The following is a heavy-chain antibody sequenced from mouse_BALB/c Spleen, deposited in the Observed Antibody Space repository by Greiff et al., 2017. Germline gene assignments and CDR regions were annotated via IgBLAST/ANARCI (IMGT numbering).Heavy chain of an antibody. D-gene: IGHD2-14*01. CDR2: IRLKSNNYAT. V-gene: IGHV6-6*02. CDR3: TRSDYRYAWFAY. J-gene: IGHJ3*01. CDR1: GFTFSNYW. Sequence: EVNVVESGGGLVQPGGSMKLSCVASGFTFSNYWMNWVRQSPEKGLEWVAEIRLKSNNYATHYAESVKGRFTISRDDSKSSVYLQMTNLRAEDTGIYYCTRSDYRYAWFAYWGQGTLVTVSA.